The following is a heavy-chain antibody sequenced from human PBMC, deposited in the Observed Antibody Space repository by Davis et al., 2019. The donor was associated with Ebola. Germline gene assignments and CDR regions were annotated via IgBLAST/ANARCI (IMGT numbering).Heavy chain of an antibody. Sequence: SVKVSCKASGGAFSTDTITWVRQAPGQGLEWVGRIIPLLGMPKYGQKFQGRVKITADKSTTTAYMELSSLTSEDTAVYYCARGVPAEPSSWGQGTLVTVSS. D-gene: IGHD1-14*01. CDR1: GGAFSTDT. CDR3: ARGVPAEPSS. CDR2: IIPLLGMP. V-gene: IGHV1-69*02. J-gene: IGHJ5*02.